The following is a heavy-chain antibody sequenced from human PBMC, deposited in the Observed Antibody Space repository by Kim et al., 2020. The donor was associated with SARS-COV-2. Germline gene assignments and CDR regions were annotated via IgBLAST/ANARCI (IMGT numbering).Heavy chain of an antibody. J-gene: IGHJ6*02. Sequence: ASVKVSCKVSGYTLTELSMHWVRQAPGKGLEWMGGFDPEDGETIYAQKFQGRVTMTEDTSTDTAYMELSSLRSEDTAVYYCATAYAIWSAQAAAGPDYYYYYGMDVWGQGTTVTVSS. V-gene: IGHV1-24*01. CDR1: GYTLTELS. CDR2: FDPEDGET. CDR3: ATAYAIWSAQAAAGPDYYYYYGMDV. D-gene: IGHD6-13*01.